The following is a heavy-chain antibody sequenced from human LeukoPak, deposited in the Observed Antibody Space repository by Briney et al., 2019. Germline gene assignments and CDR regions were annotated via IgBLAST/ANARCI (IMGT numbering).Heavy chain of an antibody. CDR2: TYYRSKWYN. J-gene: IGHJ6*02. Sequence: SRTLSLTCAISGDSVSSNSAAWNWIRQSPSRGLEWLGRTYYRSKWYNDYAVSVKSRITINPDTSKNQFSLQLNSVTPEDTAVYYCAREDCSGGSCYSAGPYYYGMDVWGQGTTVTVSS. CDR3: AREDCSGGSCYSAGPYYYGMDV. D-gene: IGHD2-15*01. CDR1: GDSVSSNSAA. V-gene: IGHV6-1*01.